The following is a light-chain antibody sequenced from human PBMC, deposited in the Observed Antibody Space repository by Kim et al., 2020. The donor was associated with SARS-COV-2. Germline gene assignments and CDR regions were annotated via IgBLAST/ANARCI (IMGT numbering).Light chain of an antibody. CDR1: RSISVW. J-gene: IGKJ1*01. Sequence: VSVVDRVTVTCRAGRSISVWFALYQQTPGKAPQLLIYEASSLDSGVPSRFSGGESVTEFTHTISSLQPDDFASYYCQQYSTYPWTFGQGTKVDIK. V-gene: IGKV1-5*03. CDR2: EAS. CDR3: QQYSTYPWT.